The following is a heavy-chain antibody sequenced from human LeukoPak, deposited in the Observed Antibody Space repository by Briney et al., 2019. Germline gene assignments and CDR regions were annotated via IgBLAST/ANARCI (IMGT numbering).Heavy chain of an antibody. CDR2: ITSDSRTI. V-gene: IGHV3-48*01. J-gene: IGHJ3*01. CDR1: GFTFIIYG. D-gene: IGHD5-24*01. CDR3: ARDGYNSIRKPGVFDF. Sequence: PGGSLRLSCAASGFTFIIYGMNWVRQAPGKGLELVSYITSDSRTIYYADSVKGRFTISRDNAKNSLYLQMNSLRAEDTAVYYCARDGYNSIRKPGVFDFWGQGTKVTVSS.